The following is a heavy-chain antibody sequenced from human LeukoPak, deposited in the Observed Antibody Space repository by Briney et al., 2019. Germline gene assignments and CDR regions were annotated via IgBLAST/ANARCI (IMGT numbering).Heavy chain of an antibody. J-gene: IGHJ2*01. CDR3: ARGGIVVSDFDL. CDR1: GGSISNHY. V-gene: IGHV4-59*11. CDR2: IYYSGTT. Sequence: SETLSLTCTVSGGSISNHYWSWIRQPPGKGLEWIGNIYYSGTTNYNPSLKSRVAISVDTSKNQFSLKLSSVTAADTAVYYCARGGIVVSDFDLWGRGTLVTVSS. D-gene: IGHD2-21*01.